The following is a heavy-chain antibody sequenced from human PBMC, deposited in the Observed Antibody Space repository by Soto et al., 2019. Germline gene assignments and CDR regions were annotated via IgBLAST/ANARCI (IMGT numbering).Heavy chain of an antibody. CDR3: ARVVVQRPFYNWFDP. Sequence: SETLSLTCTVSGGSITSGDYYWSWIRQPPGQGLEWIGHIYYSGSTYYNPSLKSRVTISVDKSRNQFSLKLNSVTAADTAVYYCARVVVQRPFYNWFDPWGQGTLVTVSS. V-gene: IGHV4-30-4*01. D-gene: IGHD2-15*01. J-gene: IGHJ5*02. CDR2: IYYSGST. CDR1: GGSITSGDYY.